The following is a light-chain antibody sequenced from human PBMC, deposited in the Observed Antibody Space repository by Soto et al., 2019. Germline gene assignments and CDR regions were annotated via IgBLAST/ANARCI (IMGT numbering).Light chain of an antibody. Sequence: DIQLTQSPSTLSASVGDRVTITCRASQSINSWLAWHQQKPGKAPKLLVYKASSLERGVPSRFSGSGSGTEFPLTLSALQPDDLATYYFQQYEDYPLTFGGGTKEEI. CDR3: QQYEDYPLT. CDR1: QSINSW. J-gene: IGKJ4*01. CDR2: KAS. V-gene: IGKV1-5*03.